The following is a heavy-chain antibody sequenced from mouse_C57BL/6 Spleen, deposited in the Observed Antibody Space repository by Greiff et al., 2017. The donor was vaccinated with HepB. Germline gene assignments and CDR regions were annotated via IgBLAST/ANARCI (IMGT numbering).Heavy chain of an antibody. D-gene: IGHD1-1*01. CDR3: AREGTVVAKDWFAY. CDR1: GYTFTSYW. V-gene: IGHV1-55*01. J-gene: IGHJ3*01. CDR2: IYPGSGST. Sequence: QVQLKQSGAELVKPGASVKMSCKASGYTFTSYWITWVKQRPGQGLEWIGDIYPGSGSTNYNEKFKSKATLTVDTSSSTAYMQLSSLTSEDSAVYYWAREGTVVAKDWFAYWGQGTLVTVSA.